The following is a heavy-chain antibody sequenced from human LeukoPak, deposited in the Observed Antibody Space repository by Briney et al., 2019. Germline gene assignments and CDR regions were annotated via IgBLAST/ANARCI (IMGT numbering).Heavy chain of an antibody. CDR1: GGTFSSYA. CDR3: ARSSGFMYYDFWSFDY. Sequence: GASVKVSCKASGGTFSSYAISWVRQAPGQGREWMGGIIPIFGTANYVQRFQGRVTITADESTSTAYMELSSLRSEHTAVYYCARSSGFMYYDFWSFDYWGQGTLVTVSS. D-gene: IGHD3-3*01. J-gene: IGHJ4*02. CDR2: IIPIFGTA. V-gene: IGHV1-69*13.